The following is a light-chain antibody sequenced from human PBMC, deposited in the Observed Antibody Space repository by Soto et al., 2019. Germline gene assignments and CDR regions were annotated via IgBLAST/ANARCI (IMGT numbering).Light chain of an antibody. V-gene: IGLV1-44*01. Sequence: QSVLTQPPSASGTPGQRVTISCSGSSSNIGSKTVNWYQQFPGTAPKLLIQSNNQRPSGVPDRFSGSKSGTSASLAISGLQFEDEADDYCTTWDDSLNGWVFGGGTKLTVL. J-gene: IGLJ3*02. CDR1: SSNIGSKT. CDR3: TTWDDSLNGWV. CDR2: SNN.